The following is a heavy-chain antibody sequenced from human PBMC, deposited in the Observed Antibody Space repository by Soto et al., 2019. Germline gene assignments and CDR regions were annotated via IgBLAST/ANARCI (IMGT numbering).Heavy chain of an antibody. CDR2: ISSSGTTT. D-gene: IGHD1-26*01. CDR3: ASSGGRRWYVYNGMGV. V-gene: IGHV3-48*03. Sequence: PGGSLRLSCAASGFTFSNYEMTWVRQAPGKGLEWVSYISSSGTTTYYADSVKGRFTISRDNAKKSLYLQMNSLRAEDTAVYHCASSGGRRWYVYNGMGVWGQGTTVTVSS. CDR1: GFTFSNYE. J-gene: IGHJ6*02.